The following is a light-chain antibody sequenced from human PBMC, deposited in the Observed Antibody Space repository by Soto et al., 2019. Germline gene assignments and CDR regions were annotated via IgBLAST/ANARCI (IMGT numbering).Light chain of an antibody. CDR2: GAS. V-gene: IGKV3-20*01. J-gene: IGKJ1*01. Sequence: EIVLTQSPGTLSLSPGERATLSCRASQSVSSSFLAWYQQKPGQAPRLLIYGASTRATGIPDRFSGSGSETHFTPTISRLEPGDFAVYYFQQYHSSPCKFGQGTKVQIK. CDR3: QQYHSSPCK. CDR1: QSVSSSF.